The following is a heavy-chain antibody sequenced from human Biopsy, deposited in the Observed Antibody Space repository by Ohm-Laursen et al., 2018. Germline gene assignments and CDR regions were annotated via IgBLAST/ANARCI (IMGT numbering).Heavy chain of an antibody. CDR2: IYPNSGDT. CDR1: GDAFLGYY. V-gene: IGHV1-2*02. CDR3: ARDLLEWSLPS. Sequence: SVKVSCNAFGDAFLGYYLHWVRQAPGQGLVWMGSIYPNSGDTDFAQKFQGRVSMTRDTSVSTAYLELSSLRSDDTAIYYCARDLLEWSLPSWGQGTLVTVSS. D-gene: IGHD3-3*01. J-gene: IGHJ4*02.